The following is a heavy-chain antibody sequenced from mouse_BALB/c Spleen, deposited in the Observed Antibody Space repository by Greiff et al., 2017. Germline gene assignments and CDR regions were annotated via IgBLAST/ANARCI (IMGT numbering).Heavy chain of an antibody. CDR1: GFTFSSFG. Sequence: DVMLVESGGGLVQPGGSRKLSCAASGFTFSSFGMHWVRQAPEKGLEWVAYISSGSSTIYYADTVKGRFTISRDNPKNTLFLQMTSLRSEDTAMYYCARYWEYAMDYWGQGTSVTVSS. J-gene: IGHJ4*01. CDR3: ARYWEYAMDY. V-gene: IGHV5-17*02. CDR2: ISSGSSTI. D-gene: IGHD4-1*01.